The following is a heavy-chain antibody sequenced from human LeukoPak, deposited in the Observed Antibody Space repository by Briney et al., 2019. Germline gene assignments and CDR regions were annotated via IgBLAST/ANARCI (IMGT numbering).Heavy chain of an antibody. Sequence: PGGSLRLSCAASGLTFNNFAMNWVRQAPGKGLEWVSGIGASAASAYIADSVKGRFTISRDNSKNTVYLQMNSLRAEDTAVYYCARDPSPAALSGAPFDFWGQGTLVTVSS. CDR2: IGASAASA. CDR3: ARDPSPAALSGAPFDF. D-gene: IGHD3-10*01. J-gene: IGHJ4*02. V-gene: IGHV3-23*01. CDR1: GLTFNNFA.